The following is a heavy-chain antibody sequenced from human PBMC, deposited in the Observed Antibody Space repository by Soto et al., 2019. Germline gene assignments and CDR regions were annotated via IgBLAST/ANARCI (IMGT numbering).Heavy chain of an antibody. D-gene: IGHD6-13*01. V-gene: IGHV4-34*01. J-gene: IGHJ6*02. CDR3: ARGQVRVYYYYGMDV. CDR2: INHSGST. CDR1: GGSFSGYY. Sequence: SETLSLTCAVYGGSFSGYYWSWIRQPPGKGLEWIGEINHSGSTNYNPSLKSRVTMSVDTSKNQFSLKLSSVTAADTAVYYCARGQVRVYYYYGMDVWGQGTTVTVSS.